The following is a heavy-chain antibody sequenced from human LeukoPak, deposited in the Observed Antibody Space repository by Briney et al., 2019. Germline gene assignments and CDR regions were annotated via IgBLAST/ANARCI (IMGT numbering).Heavy chain of an antibody. Sequence: SETLSLTCAVHGGSFSGYYWSWIRQPPGKGLEWIGEINHSGSTNYNPSLKSQVTISVDTSKNQFSLKLSSVTAEDSAVYYCSSFARYYYNCSGYYYLDYWGQGTLVTVSS. J-gene: IGHJ4*02. CDR3: SSFARYYYNCSGYYYLDY. V-gene: IGHV4-34*01. CDR1: GGSFSGYY. D-gene: IGHD3-22*01. CDR2: INHSGST.